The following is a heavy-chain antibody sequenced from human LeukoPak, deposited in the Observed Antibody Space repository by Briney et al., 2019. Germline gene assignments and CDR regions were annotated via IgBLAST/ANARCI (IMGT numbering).Heavy chain of an antibody. Sequence: GESLKISCQGSGYSFTTYWIGWVRQMPGKGPEWMGLVYPGDSDARYSPSFQGQVTISADKSINTAYLQWNSLKASDSAMYYCTRGGMALAYWGQGTRVTVSS. D-gene: IGHD6-13*01. CDR3: TRGGMALAY. CDR2: VYPGDSDA. CDR1: GYSFTTYW. J-gene: IGHJ4*02. V-gene: IGHV5-51*06.